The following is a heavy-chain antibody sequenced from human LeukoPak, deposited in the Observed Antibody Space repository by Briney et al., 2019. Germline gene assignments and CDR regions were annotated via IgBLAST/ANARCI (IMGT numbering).Heavy chain of an antibody. CDR1: GYTFTSYG. CDR3: ANLVDY. CDR2: IIPIFGTA. V-gene: IGHV1-69*13. J-gene: IGHJ4*02. Sequence: GASVKVSCKASGYTFTSYGISWVRQAPGQGLEWMGGIIPIFGTANYAQKFQGRVTITADESTSTAYMELSSLRSEDTAVYYCANLVDYWGQGTLVTVSS.